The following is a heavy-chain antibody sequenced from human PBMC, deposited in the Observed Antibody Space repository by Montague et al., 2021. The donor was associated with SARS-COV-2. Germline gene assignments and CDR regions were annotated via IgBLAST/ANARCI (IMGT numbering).Heavy chain of an antibody. CDR1: GGSISSSSYF. CDR3: ARHLNYRDYGGDDY. D-gene: IGHD4-17*01. V-gene: IGHV4-39*01. CDR2: IYYSGGT. Sequence: SETLSLTCSVSGGSISSSSYFWGWIRQPPGKGLEWIGSIYYSGGTYSNSSLKSRVTISVDTSKNQFSLKLSSVTAADTAVYYCARHLNYRDYGGDDYWGQGTLVNVSS. J-gene: IGHJ4*02.